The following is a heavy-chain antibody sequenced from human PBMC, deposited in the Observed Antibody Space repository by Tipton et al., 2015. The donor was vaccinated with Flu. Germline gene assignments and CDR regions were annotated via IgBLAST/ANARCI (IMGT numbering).Heavy chain of an antibody. CDR3: ARGAPRRIAVAGPYYFDY. J-gene: IGHJ4*02. CDR1: GGSISSYY. CDR2: IYYSGST. Sequence: TLSLTCTVSGGSISSYYWSWIQQPPGKGLEWIGYIYYSGSTNYNPSLKSRVTISVDTSKNQFSLKLSSVTAADTAVYYCARGAPRRIAVAGPYYFDYWGKGTLVTVSS. D-gene: IGHD6-19*01. V-gene: IGHV4-59*01.